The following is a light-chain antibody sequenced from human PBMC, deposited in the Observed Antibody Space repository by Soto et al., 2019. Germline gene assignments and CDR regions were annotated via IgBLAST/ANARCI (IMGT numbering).Light chain of an antibody. V-gene: IGLV2-14*01. CDR3: SSYTSSSTLV. CDR2: EVS. J-gene: IGLJ3*02. Sequence: QSALPQPASVSGSPGQSITISCTGTSSDVGSYNYVSWYQQHPGKAPKLIIYEVSDRPSGVSNRFSGSKSDNTASLTISGLQAEDEADYYCSSYTSSSTLVFGGGTQLTVL. CDR1: SSDVGSYNY.